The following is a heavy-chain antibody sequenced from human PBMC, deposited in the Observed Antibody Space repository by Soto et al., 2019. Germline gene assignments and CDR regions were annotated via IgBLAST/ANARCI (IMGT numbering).Heavy chain of an antibody. CDR3: AREVSSFGSNNFDS. CDR1: GGSFTSYY. J-gene: IGHJ4*02. CDR2: IYYTGTT. V-gene: IGHV4-59*01. Sequence: SETLSLTCSVSGGSFTSYYWSWTRQPPGKGLEWIGYIYYTGTTKYSPSLKSRVTISVDTSKNQFSLRLNSVTAADTAVYYCAREVSSFGSNNFDSWGQGALVTVSS. D-gene: IGHD3-10*01.